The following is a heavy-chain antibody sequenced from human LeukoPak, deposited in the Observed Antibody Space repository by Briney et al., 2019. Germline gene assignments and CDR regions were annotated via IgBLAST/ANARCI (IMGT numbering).Heavy chain of an antibody. CDR1: GGSFSSYY. CDR3: ARDYYGSGSGYWFDP. D-gene: IGHD3-10*01. Sequence: SETLSLTCAVYGGSFSSYYWGWIRQPPGKGLEWIGSIYYSGSTYYNPSLKSGVTISVDTSKNQFSLKLSSVTAADTAVYYCARDYYGSGSGYWFDPWAREPWSPSPQ. V-gene: IGHV4-39*07. CDR2: IYYSGST. J-gene: IGHJ5*02.